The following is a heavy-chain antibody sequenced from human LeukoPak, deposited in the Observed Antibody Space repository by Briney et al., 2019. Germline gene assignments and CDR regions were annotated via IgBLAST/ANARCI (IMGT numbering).Heavy chain of an antibody. CDR2: ISGSGGST. CDR3: AKGDDSSGYYPCGAFDI. CDR1: GFTFSSYA. Sequence: PGGSLRLSCAASGFTFSSYAMSWVRQAPGKGLEWVSAISGSGGSTYYADSVKGRFTISRDNSKNTLYLQTNSLRAEDTAVYYCAKGDDSSGYYPCGAFDIWGQGTMVTVSS. D-gene: IGHD3-22*01. J-gene: IGHJ3*02. V-gene: IGHV3-23*01.